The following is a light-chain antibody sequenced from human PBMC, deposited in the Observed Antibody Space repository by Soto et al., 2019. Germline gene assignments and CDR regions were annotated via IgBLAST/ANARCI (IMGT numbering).Light chain of an antibody. Sequence: EIVLTQSPGTLSLSPGESATLSCRASQSVIYLAWYQQKPGQAPRLLFYGASNRATGIPGRFSGSGSGTDFTLTISRMEPEDSAVYYCHQYGIVPWTFGQGTKVEIK. CDR1: QSVIY. J-gene: IGKJ1*01. V-gene: IGKV3-20*01. CDR3: HQYGIVPWT. CDR2: GAS.